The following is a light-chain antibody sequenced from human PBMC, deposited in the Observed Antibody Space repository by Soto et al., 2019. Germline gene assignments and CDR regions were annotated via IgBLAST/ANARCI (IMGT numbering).Light chain of an antibody. CDR3: QQSYSNPWT. J-gene: IGKJ1*01. CDR2: AAS. V-gene: IGKV1-39*01. Sequence: DIQMTQSPSSLSASVGDRVTITCRASQSISSYLNWYQQKPGKAPKLLIYAASSLQSWVPSRFSGSGSGTDFTLTISSLKHEDFATYDCQQSYSNPWTFGQGTTVEIK. CDR1: QSISSY.